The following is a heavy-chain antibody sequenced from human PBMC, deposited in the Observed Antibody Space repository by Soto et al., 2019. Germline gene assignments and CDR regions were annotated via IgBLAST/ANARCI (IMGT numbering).Heavy chain of an antibody. Sequence: SWTLSLTCTFSGGSISSSSYYWGWIRQPPGKGLEWIGNIYYSGSTYYNPSLKSRVTISVDTSKNQFSLKLSSVTAADTAVYYCARESWSGYVDYWGQGTLVTVSS. CDR1: GGSISSSSYY. CDR3: ARESWSGYVDY. CDR2: IYYSGST. J-gene: IGHJ4*02. V-gene: IGHV4-39*07. D-gene: IGHD3-3*01.